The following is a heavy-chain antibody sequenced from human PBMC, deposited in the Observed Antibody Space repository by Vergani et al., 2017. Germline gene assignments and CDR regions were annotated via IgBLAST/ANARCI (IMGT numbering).Heavy chain of an antibody. CDR3: ARGNYGMLTGYRY. J-gene: IGHJ4*02. CDR1: GYTFSNYY. Sequence: QVQVVQSGAEVKKSGASVKVSCKTSGYTFSNYYMHWVRQAPGQGLAWMGIINPSGGHTNYAQKFQGRVTMTKDTSTSTVYMELSSLRSEDTAKYYCARGNYGMLTGYRYWGQGTLVTVSA. D-gene: IGHD3-9*01. V-gene: IGHV1-46*03. CDR2: INPSGGHT.